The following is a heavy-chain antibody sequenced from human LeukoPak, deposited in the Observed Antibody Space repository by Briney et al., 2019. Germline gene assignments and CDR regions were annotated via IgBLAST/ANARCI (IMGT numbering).Heavy chain of an antibody. Sequence: ASVKVSCKASGYTFTSYDINWVRQATGQGLEWMGWMSPNSGNTGYAQKFQGRVTITRDTSANTAYLDLSSLRSEDTAVYYCARTSQVRGDFDYWGQGTLVTVSS. D-gene: IGHD3-10*01. V-gene: IGHV1-8*01. J-gene: IGHJ4*02. CDR3: ARTSQVRGDFDY. CDR1: GYTFTSYD. CDR2: MSPNSGNT.